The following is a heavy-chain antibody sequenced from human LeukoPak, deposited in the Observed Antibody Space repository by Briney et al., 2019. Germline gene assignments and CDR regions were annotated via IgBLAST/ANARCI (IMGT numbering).Heavy chain of an antibody. V-gene: IGHV4-34*01. CDR1: GGSFSGYY. J-gene: IGHJ4*02. CDR2: INHSGST. CDR3: ARDLSGSYSGDY. Sequence: SETLSLTCAVYGGSFSGYYWSWIRQPPGKGLEWIGEINHSGSTNYNPSLKSRVTISVDTSKNQFSLKLSSVTAADTAVYYCARDLSGSYSGDYWGQGTLVTVSS. D-gene: IGHD1-26*01.